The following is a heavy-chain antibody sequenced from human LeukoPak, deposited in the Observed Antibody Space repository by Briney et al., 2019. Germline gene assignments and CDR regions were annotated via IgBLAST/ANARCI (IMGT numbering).Heavy chain of an antibody. V-gene: IGHV3-30*18. CDR2: IAYDGTNK. CDR1: GFTFSSYA. D-gene: IGHD6-13*01. CDR3: AKHHEDWQQLGYFDY. J-gene: IGHJ4*02. Sequence: GGSLRLSCAVSGFTFSSYAMHWVRQAPGKGLEWVADIAYDGTNKYYADSLKGRFTISRDNSRNTLYLQMNSLRTEDTAVYYCAKHHEDWQQLGYFDYWGQGTMVAVPS.